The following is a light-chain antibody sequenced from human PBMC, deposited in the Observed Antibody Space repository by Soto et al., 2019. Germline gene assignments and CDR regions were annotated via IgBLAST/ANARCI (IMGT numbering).Light chain of an antibody. CDR2: GAS. CDR3: QQYGSSSWT. Sequence: EIVLTQSPATLSLSPGERATLSCRASQSVSNTYFAWYQQQPGQAPRLLIYGASNRATGIPDRFSGSGSGTDFTLTISSLEPEDFAVYYCQQYGSSSWTFGQGTKVEIK. V-gene: IGKV3-20*01. CDR1: QSVSNTY. J-gene: IGKJ1*01.